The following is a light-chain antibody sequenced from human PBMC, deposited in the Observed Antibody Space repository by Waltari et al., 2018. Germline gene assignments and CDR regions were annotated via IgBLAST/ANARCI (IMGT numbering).Light chain of an antibody. CDR1: QNVKSK. J-gene: IGKJ1*01. Sequence: EIVTTQSPATLSVSPGERPTLSCRTSQNVKSKLAWYQHKPCQAHRLLISGASTRATDIPARFIGSGSGTEFTLTISSLQSEDFAVYYCQQYSNWPETFGQGTKVEIK. CDR2: GAS. V-gene: IGKV3-15*01. CDR3: QQYSNWPET.